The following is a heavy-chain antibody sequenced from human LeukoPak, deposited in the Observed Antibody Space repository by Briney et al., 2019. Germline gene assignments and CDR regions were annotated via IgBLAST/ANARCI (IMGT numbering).Heavy chain of an antibody. J-gene: IGHJ3*02. V-gene: IGHV3-13*01. CDR1: GFTFSNYD. CDR3: ARGAGPLHAFDI. Sequence: GGSLRLSCAASGFTFSNYDMHWVRQVTGKGLEWVSGIGIAGDTYYPDSVKGRFTISRENAKNSLYLQMNSLRVGDTAVYYCARGAGPLHAFDIWGQGTMVTVSS. CDR2: IGIAGDT.